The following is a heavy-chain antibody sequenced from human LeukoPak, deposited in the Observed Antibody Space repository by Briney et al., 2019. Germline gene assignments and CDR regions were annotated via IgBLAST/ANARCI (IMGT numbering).Heavy chain of an antibody. D-gene: IGHD6-19*01. CDR2: INPNSGGT. J-gene: IGHJ4*02. CDR3: ASRWSIAVAGTGDDFDY. V-gene: IGHV1-2*06. CDR1: GYTFTGYY. Sequence: ASVKVSCKASGYTFTGYYMHWVRQAPGQGLEWMGRINPNSGGTNYAQKFQGRVTMTRDTSIGTAYMDLSSLRSDDTAVYYCASRWSIAVAGTGDDFDYWGQGTLVTVSS.